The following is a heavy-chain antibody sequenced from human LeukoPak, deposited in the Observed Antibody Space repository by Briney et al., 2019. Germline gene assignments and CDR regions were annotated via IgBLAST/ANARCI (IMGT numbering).Heavy chain of an antibody. CDR3: ARQATLLAGRLEAGGFDI. CDR2: IYPSGST. Sequence: SETLSLTCSVSGGSFSDYYWNWIRQSPGKGLEWIGHIYPSGSTDYNPSLKSRVTMSTDTSKNQISLKLTSVTAADTAVYFCARQATLLAGRLEAGGFDIWGRGTMVTVSS. J-gene: IGHJ3*02. D-gene: IGHD3-3*01. CDR1: GGSFSDYY. V-gene: IGHV4-59*08.